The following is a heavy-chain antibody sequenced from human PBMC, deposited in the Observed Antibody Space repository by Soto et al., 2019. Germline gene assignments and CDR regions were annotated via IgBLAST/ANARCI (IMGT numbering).Heavy chain of an antibody. J-gene: IGHJ6*02. Sequence: GGSLRLCCAASGFAFSTYAMTWVRQAPGKGLEWVSVISGSGGSSYYADSVKGRFTISRDNSKNTLFLQMNGLRAEDTAVYYCAKVTKRAAAGRYEYYKYGMDVWGQGTTVTVSS. V-gene: IGHV3-23*01. D-gene: IGHD6-13*01. CDR2: ISGSGGSS. CDR1: GFAFSTYA. CDR3: AKVTKRAAAGRYEYYKYGMDV.